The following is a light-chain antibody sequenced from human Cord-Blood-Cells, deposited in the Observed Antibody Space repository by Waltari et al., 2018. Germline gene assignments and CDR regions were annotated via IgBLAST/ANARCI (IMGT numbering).Light chain of an antibody. CDR1: QSISSY. Sequence: DIQLTQSPSSLSASVGDRVTITCRASQSISSYLNWYQQKPGKAPKLLIYAASSLQCGVPSRFSGSGSGTDFTLTISSLQHEDFTTYYCQQSYSTPFTFGPGTKVDIK. CDR3: QQSYSTPFT. CDR2: AAS. J-gene: IGKJ3*01. V-gene: IGKV1-39*01.